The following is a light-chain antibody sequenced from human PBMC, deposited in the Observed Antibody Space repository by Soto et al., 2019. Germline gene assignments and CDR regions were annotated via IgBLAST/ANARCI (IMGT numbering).Light chain of an antibody. CDR1: SSDVGSHNL. Sequence: QSALTQPASVSGSPGQSITISCTGTSSDVGSHNLVSWYQRHPGQAPKLMIYEVSKRPLGVSARFSASKSGNTASLTISGLQAADEADYYCCSYGGSRAVFGGGTQLTVL. J-gene: IGLJ7*01. V-gene: IGLV2-23*02. CDR3: CSYGGSRAV. CDR2: EVS.